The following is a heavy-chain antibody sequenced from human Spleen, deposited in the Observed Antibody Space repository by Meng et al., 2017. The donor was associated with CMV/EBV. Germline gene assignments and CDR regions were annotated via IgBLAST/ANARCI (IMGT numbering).Heavy chain of an antibody. D-gene: IGHD2-2*01. CDR3: ASGYCSSTSCSYDAFDI. V-gene: IGHV3-48*03. J-gene: IGHJ3*02. Sequence: GSLRLSCAASGFTFDRFEMNWVRQAPGKGLEWVSYISSSATAIYYADSVQGRFTISRDNAKNLVYLQMNSLRAEDTAVYYCASGYCSSTSCSYDAFDIWGQGTMVTVSS. CDR1: GFTFDRFE. CDR2: ISSSATAI.